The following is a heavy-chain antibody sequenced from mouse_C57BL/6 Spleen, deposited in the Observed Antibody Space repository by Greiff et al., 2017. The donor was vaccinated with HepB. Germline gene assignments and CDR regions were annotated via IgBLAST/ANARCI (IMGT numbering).Heavy chain of an antibody. CDR3: CYYGSSYYFDY. D-gene: IGHD1-1*01. V-gene: IGHV1-5*01. J-gene: IGHJ2*01. Sequence: EVQLQQSGTVLARPGASVKMSCKTSGYTFTSYWMHWVKQRPGQGLEWIGAIYPGNSDTSYNQKFKGKAKLTAVTSASTAYMELSSLTNEASAVYYCCYYGSSYYFDYWGQGTTLTVSS. CDR1: GYTFTSYW. CDR2: IYPGNSDT.